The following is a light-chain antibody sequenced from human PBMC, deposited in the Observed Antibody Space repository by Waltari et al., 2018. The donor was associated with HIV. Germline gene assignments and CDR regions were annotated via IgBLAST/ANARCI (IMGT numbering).Light chain of an antibody. CDR1: SRDVRSYNL. CDR3: CSYARSGIP. CDR2: EVS. V-gene: IGLV2-23*02. Sequence: QSALTQPASVSGSFGQSITISCTGTSRDVRSYNLLSWYQYHPGKAPKLIIYEVSKRPSGVSNRFSGSKSGNTASLTVSGLQAEDEAHYYCCSYARSGIPFGGGTKLTVL. J-gene: IGLJ2*01.